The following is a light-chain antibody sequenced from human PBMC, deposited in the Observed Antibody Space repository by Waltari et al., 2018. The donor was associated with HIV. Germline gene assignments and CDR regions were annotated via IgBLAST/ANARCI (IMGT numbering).Light chain of an antibody. CDR1: ASNIGGNT. V-gene: IGLV1-44*01. CDR3: ATWDDGLSGWV. J-gene: IGLJ3*02. Sequence: QSVVTQPPSASGTPGQRVTMSCSGSASNIGGNTVNWYQHLPQTAPKLRIYNNDERPSGVPDRFSASKTGTSASLDISGLQSEDEADYYCATWDDGLSGWVFGGGTKLTVL. CDR2: NND.